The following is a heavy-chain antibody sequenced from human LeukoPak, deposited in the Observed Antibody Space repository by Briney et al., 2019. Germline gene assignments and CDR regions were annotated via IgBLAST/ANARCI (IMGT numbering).Heavy chain of an antibody. Sequence: ASVKVSCKASGYTFTGYYMHWVRQAPGQGLEWMGWMNPNSGNTGYAQKFQGRVTITRNTSISTAYMELSSLRSEDTAVYYCARKGPDGYSGSYYAAFDIWGQGTMVTVSS. CDR2: MNPNSGNT. D-gene: IGHD1-26*01. V-gene: IGHV1-8*03. CDR1: GYTFTGYY. J-gene: IGHJ3*02. CDR3: ARKGPDGYSGSYYAAFDI.